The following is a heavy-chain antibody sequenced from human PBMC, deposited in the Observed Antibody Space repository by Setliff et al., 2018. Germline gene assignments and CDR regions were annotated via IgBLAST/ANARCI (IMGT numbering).Heavy chain of an antibody. CDR2: ISSSGSTI. V-gene: IGHV3-11*01. CDR1: GFTFSDYY. CDR3: ARERSGTYYYDSSGRDDAFDI. Sequence: GGSLRLSCAASGFTFSDYYMSWIRQAPGKGLEWVSYISSSGSTIYYADSVKGRFTISRDNAKNSLYLQMNSLRAEDTAVYYCARERSGTYYYDSSGRDDAFDIWGQGTMVTVSS. J-gene: IGHJ3*02. D-gene: IGHD3-22*01.